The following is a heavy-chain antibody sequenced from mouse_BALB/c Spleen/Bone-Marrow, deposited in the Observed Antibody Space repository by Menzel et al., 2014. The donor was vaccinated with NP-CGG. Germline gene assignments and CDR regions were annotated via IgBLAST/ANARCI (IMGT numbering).Heavy chain of an antibody. V-gene: IGHV1-63*02. CDR1: GYTFTNYW. D-gene: IGHD2-14*01. CDR2: IYPGGGYT. CDR3: AREVRRYFDV. Sequence: VQGVESGAELVRPGTSVKISCKASGYTFTNYWLGWVKQRPGHGLEWIGDIYPGGGYTNYNEKFKGKATLTAGTSSSTAYMQPSSLTSEDSAVYFCAREVRRYFDVWGAGTTVTVSS. J-gene: IGHJ1*01.